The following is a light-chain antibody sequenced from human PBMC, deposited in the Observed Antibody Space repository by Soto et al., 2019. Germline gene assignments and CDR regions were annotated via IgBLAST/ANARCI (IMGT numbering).Light chain of an antibody. Sequence: DIVMTQSPLSLPVTPGEPASISCRSSQSLLHSNGYNYLDWYVQKPGQSPQLLIYLGSHRASGVPDRFSGSASGTDFTLKISRVEADDVGVYYCMQGLQTRTFGQGTKVDIK. CDR3: MQGLQTRT. CDR2: LGS. V-gene: IGKV2-28*01. CDR1: QSLLHSNGYNY. J-gene: IGKJ1*01.